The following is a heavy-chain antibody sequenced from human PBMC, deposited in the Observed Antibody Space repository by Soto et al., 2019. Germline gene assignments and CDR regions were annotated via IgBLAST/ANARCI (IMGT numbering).Heavy chain of an antibody. Sequence: PSETLSLTCAVSGGSISSGGYSWSWIRQPPGKGLEWIGYIYHSGSTYYNPSLKSRVTISVDRSKNQFSLKLSSVTAADTAVYYCARAVRDFSGGSCYSMNWFDPWGQGTLVTVSS. CDR1: GGSISSGGYS. D-gene: IGHD2-15*01. V-gene: IGHV4-30-2*01. CDR3: ARAVRDFSGGSCYSMNWFDP. CDR2: IYHSGST. J-gene: IGHJ5*02.